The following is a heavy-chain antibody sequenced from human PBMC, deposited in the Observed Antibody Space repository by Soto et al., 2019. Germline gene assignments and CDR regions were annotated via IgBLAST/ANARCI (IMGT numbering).Heavy chain of an antibody. Sequence: YYWSWIRQHPGKGLEWIGYIYYSGSTYYNPSLKSRVTISVDTSKNQFSLKLSSVTAADTAVYYCARDSAYCGGDCSKTIWYFDLWGRGTLVTVSS. D-gene: IGHD2-21*02. CDR1: YY. V-gene: IGHV4-31*02. CDR2: IYYSGST. CDR3: ARDSAYCGGDCSKTIWYFDL. J-gene: IGHJ2*01.